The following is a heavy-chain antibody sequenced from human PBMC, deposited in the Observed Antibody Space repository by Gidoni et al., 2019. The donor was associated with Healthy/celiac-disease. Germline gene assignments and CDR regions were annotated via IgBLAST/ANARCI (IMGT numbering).Heavy chain of an antibody. CDR3: ARGGDLKFPFDY. CDR2: INSDGSTT. V-gene: IGHV3-74*01. J-gene: IGHJ4*02. CDR1: GFTFSGDW. Sequence: EVQLVESGGGLVQPGGSLRLSCAASGFTFSGDWMHWVRQAPGKGLVWVSRINSDGSTTSYADSVKGRFTISRDNAKNTLYLQMNSLRAEDTSVYYCARGGDLKFPFDYWGQGTLVTVSS.